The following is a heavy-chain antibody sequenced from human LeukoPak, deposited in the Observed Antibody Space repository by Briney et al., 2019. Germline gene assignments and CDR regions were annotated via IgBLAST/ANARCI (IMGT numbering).Heavy chain of an antibody. CDR3: ARSSTSCYLS. D-gene: IGHD2-2*01. V-gene: IGHV4-39*01. CDR1: GGSISSSSYY. Sequence: PSETLSLTCTVSGGSISSSSYYWGWIRQPPGKGLEWIGSIHYSGSTYYNPSLKSRVTISVDTSKNQFSLKLSSVTAADTAVYYCARSSTSCYLSWGQGTLVTVSS. J-gene: IGHJ4*02. CDR2: IHYSGST.